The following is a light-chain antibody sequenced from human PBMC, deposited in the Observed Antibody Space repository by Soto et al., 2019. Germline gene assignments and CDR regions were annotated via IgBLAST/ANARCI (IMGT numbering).Light chain of an antibody. CDR2: AAS. V-gene: IGKV1-27*01. CDR3: HKYDTAPLT. CDR1: QGISNY. Sequence: DIQMTQSPSSLSASVGDRVTITCRASQGISNYLAWYQQKPGKVPKLLIYAASTLQSGVPSRFSGSGSGTDFTLTISRLQPEDVATYYCHKYDTAPLTFGGGTKVEIK. J-gene: IGKJ4*01.